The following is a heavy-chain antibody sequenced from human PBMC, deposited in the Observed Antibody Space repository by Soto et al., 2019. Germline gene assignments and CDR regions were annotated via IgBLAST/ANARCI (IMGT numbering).Heavy chain of an antibody. Sequence: EVQLLESGGGLVQPGGSLRLSCAASGFTFSSYAMSWVRQAPGKGLEWVSAISGSGGSTYYADSVKGRFTISRDNSKNTLYLQINSLRAEDTAVYYCAKDYYGSGSYFDYWGQGTLVTVSS. CDR3: AKDYYGSGSYFDY. D-gene: IGHD3-10*01. V-gene: IGHV3-23*01. J-gene: IGHJ4*02. CDR2: ISGSGGST. CDR1: GFTFSSYA.